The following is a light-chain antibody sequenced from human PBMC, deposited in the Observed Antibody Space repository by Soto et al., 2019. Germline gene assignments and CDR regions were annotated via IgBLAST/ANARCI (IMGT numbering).Light chain of an antibody. J-gene: IGLJ1*01. CDR3: TSYTGISTYV. CDR2: DVS. Sequence: QSALTQPASVSGSPGQSITISCTGTSSDVGGYNYVSWYQQHPGKAPKLMIYDVSNRPSGVSDRFSGSESGNTASLTISGLQTEDEADYYCTSYTGISTYVFGTGTKLTVL. V-gene: IGLV2-14*01. CDR1: SSDVGGYNY.